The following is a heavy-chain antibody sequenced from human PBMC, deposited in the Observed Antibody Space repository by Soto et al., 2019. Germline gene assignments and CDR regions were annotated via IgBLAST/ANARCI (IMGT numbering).Heavy chain of an antibody. CDR3: ATIVVVPAAMLDYYYGMDV. D-gene: IGHD2-2*01. J-gene: IGHJ6*02. Sequence: PSETLSLTCTVSGGSISSSSYYWGWIRQPPGKGLEWIGSIYYSGSTYYNPSLKSRVTISVDTSKNQFSLKLSSVTAADTAVYYCATIVVVPAAMLDYYYGMDVWGQGTTVTVS. CDR2: IYYSGST. CDR1: GGSISSSSYY. V-gene: IGHV4-39*01.